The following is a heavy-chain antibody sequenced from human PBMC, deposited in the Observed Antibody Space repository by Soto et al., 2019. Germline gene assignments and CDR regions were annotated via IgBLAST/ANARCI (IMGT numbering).Heavy chain of an antibody. CDR3: ATRRGGGRALRFDP. J-gene: IGHJ5*02. Sequence: GESLKIYCNGSGNSFTSYWINWGGQIPGRGLEWMGRIDPSDSYTNYSPSFQGHVTISADKSISTAYLQWSSLRASDTAMYYCATRRGGGRALRFDPWGQGTLVTVSS. CDR2: IDPSDSYT. CDR1: GNSFTSYW. D-gene: IGHD2-15*01. V-gene: IGHV5-10-1*01.